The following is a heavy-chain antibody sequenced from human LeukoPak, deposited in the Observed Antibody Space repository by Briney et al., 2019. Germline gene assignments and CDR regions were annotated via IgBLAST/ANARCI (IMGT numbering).Heavy chain of an antibody. D-gene: IGHD4-17*01. J-gene: IGHJ4*02. V-gene: IGHV3-23*01. CDR3: ARDSTNSLPTTVTSDSPDY. CDR2: ISGSGGST. CDR1: GFTFSSYA. Sequence: GGSLRLSCAASGFTFSSYAMSWVRQAPGKGLEWVSAISGSGGSTYYADSVKGRFTISRDNSKNTLYLQMNSLRAEDTAVYYCARDSTNSLPTTVTSDSPDYWGQGTLVTVSS.